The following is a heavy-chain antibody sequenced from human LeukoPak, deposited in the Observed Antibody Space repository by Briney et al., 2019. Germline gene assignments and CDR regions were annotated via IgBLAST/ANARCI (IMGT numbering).Heavy chain of an antibody. D-gene: IGHD2-15*01. CDR3: ARDRRDIVVVVAATLLKRNWFDP. Sequence: PSETLSLTCTVSGGSISSSSYYWGWIRQPPGKGLEWIGSIYYSGSTYYNPSLKSRVTISVDTSKNQFSLKLSSVTAADTAVYYCARDRRDIVVVVAATLLKRNWFDPWGQGTLVTVSS. CDR1: GGSISSSSYY. J-gene: IGHJ5*02. CDR2: IYYSGST. V-gene: IGHV4-39*07.